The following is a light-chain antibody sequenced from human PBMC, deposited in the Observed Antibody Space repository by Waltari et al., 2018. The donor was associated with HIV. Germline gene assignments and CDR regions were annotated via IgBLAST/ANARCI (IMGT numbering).Light chain of an antibody. Sequence: DIVMTQSPDSLAVSMGERATINCKSSQSVLYNSNNKNYLAWYHQKPGQPPKLLIYWASTRESGVPDRFSGSGSGTDFTLTISSLQAEDVAVYYGQQYYNTPPAFGQGTRVEIK. J-gene: IGKJ1*01. CDR1: QSVLYNSNNKNY. CDR3: QQYYNTPPA. CDR2: WAS. V-gene: IGKV4-1*01.